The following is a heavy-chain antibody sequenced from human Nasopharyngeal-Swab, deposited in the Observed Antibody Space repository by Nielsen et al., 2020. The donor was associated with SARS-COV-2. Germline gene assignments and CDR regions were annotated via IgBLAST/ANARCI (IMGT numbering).Heavy chain of an antibody. CDR2: INHSGST. CDR3: AREGRIIQLWSGGFDP. Sequence: RQAPGKGLEWIGEINHSGSTNYNPSLKSRVTISVDTSKNQFSLKLSSVIAADTAVYYCAREGRIIQLWSGGFDPWGQGTLVTVSS. V-gene: IGHV4-34*01. J-gene: IGHJ5*02. D-gene: IGHD5-18*01.